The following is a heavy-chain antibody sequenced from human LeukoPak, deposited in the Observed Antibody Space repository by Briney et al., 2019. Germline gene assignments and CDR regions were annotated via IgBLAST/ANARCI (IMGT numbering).Heavy chain of an antibody. V-gene: IGHV4-34*01. J-gene: IGHJ5*02. CDR3: ARSAARDSFSTLVRRVYWFDT. CDR1: GFTFGNAW. D-gene: IGHD6-13*01. Sequence: GSLRLSCAASGFTFGNAWMTWVRQSPGRGLEWIGDITLGGDPYYNPSLKSRVTISLGTSNNQFSLYLTSVTAADTSVYYCARSAARDSFSTLVRRVYWFDTWGQGTLVTVSP. CDR2: ITLGGDP.